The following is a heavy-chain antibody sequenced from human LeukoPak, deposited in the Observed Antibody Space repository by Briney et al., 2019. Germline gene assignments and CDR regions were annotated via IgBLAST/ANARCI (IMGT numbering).Heavy chain of an antibody. J-gene: IGHJ4*02. Sequence: ASVTVSFTASGYTFTSYGISWVRQAPGQGLEWMGWISAYNGNTNYAQKLQGRVTMTTDTSTSTAYMELRSLRSDDTAVYYRAREGGRTFDYWGQGTLVTVSS. CDR3: AREGGRTFDY. V-gene: IGHV1-18*01. CDR1: GYTFTSYG. CDR2: ISAYNGNT.